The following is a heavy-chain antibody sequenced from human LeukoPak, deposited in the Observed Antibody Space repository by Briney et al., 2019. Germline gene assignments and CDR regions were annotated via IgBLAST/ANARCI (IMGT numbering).Heavy chain of an antibody. Sequence: GGSLRLSCAASGFTFSSYSMNWVRQAPGKGLEWVSSISSSSSYIYYADSVKGRFTISRDNSKNTLYLQMNSLRAEDTAVYYCARDKLLWFGELLPAAFDIWGQGTMVTVSS. CDR1: GFTFSSYS. D-gene: IGHD3-10*01. V-gene: IGHV3-21*01. CDR3: ARDKLLWFGELLPAAFDI. J-gene: IGHJ3*02. CDR2: ISSSSSYI.